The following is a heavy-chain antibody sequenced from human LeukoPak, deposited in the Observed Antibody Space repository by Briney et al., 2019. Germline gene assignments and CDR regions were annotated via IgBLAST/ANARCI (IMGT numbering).Heavy chain of an antibody. CDR2: INHSGST. D-gene: IGHD5-18*01. Sequence: SETLSLTCAVYGGSFCGYYWSWLRPPPGKGLEWGGEINHSGSTNYNPSHKSRVTISVDTSKNQFSLKLSSVTAADTAVYYCARGGIQLWFPKYFDYWGQGTLVTVSS. V-gene: IGHV4-34*01. CDR3: ARGGIQLWFPKYFDY. J-gene: IGHJ4*02. CDR1: GGSFCGYY.